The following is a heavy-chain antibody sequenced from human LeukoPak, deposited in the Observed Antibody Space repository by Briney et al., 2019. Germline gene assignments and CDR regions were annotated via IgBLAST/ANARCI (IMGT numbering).Heavy chain of an antibody. CDR1: GFTFDDYA. V-gene: IGHV3-7*01. CDR2: IKQDGSEK. CDR3: ARDHGYYGSGSYFDY. Sequence: GGSLRLSCAASGFTFDDYAMHWVRQAPGKGLEWVANIKQDGSEKYYVDSVKGRFTISRDNAKNSLYLQMSSLRAEDTAVYYCARDHGYYGSGSYFDYWGQGTLVTVSS. D-gene: IGHD3-10*01. J-gene: IGHJ4*02.